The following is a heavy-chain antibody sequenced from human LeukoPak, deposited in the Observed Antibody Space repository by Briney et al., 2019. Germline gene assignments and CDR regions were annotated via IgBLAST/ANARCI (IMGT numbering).Heavy chain of an antibody. J-gene: IGHJ5*02. CDR3: ARGFEDIVVVPALP. CDR2: INPNSGGT. V-gene: IGHV1-2*02. D-gene: IGHD2-2*01. Sequence: ASVKVSCKASGYTFTGYYMHWVRQAPGQGLEWMGWINPNSGGTNYAQKFQGRVTVTRDTSISTAYMELSRLRSDDTAVYYCARGFEDIVVVPALPWGQGTLVTVSS. CDR1: GYTFTGYY.